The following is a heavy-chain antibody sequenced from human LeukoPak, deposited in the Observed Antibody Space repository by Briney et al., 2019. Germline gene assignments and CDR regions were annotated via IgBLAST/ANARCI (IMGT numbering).Heavy chain of an antibody. D-gene: IGHD3-9*01. Sequence: TQTLSLTCTVSGGSISSGGYYWSWIRQHPGKGLESIGYIYYSGSTYYNPSLKSRVTISVDTSKNEFSLKLSSVTAADTAVYYCASGGRYYDILTGYYTHAFDIWGQGTMVTVSS. CDR2: IYYSGST. CDR3: ASGGRYYDILTGYYTHAFDI. CDR1: GGSISSGGYY. V-gene: IGHV4-31*03. J-gene: IGHJ3*02.